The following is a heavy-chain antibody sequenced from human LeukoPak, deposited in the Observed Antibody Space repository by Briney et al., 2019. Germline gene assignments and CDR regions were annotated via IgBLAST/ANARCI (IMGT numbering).Heavy chain of an antibody. V-gene: IGHV1-69*05. CDR2: IIPIFGTA. J-gene: IGHJ4*02. Sequence: GASVKVSCKASGGTFSSYAISWVRPAPGQGLEWMGGIIPIFGTANYAQKFQGRVTITTDESTSTAYMELSSLRSEDTAVYYCAREGLHNSSPFDYWGQGTLVTVSS. CDR1: GGTFSSYA. CDR3: AREGLHNSSPFDY. D-gene: IGHD6-13*01.